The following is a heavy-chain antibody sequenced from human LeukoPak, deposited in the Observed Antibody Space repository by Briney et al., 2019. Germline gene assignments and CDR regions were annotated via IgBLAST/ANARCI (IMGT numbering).Heavy chain of an antibody. V-gene: IGHV4-59*11. CDR2: IYYSGST. CDR1: GGSISSHY. CDR3: ARDSVGAGYFDY. D-gene: IGHD1-26*01. Sequence: PSETLSLTCTVSGGSISSHYWSWIRQPPGKGLEWIGYIYYSGSTNYNPSLKSRVTISVDTSKNQFSLKLSPVTAADTAVYYCARDSVGAGYFDYWGQGTLVTVSS. J-gene: IGHJ4*02.